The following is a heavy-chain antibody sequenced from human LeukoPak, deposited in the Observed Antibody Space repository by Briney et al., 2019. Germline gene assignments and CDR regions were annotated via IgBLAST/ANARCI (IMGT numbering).Heavy chain of an antibody. CDR3: AREGDGYNFIDY. V-gene: IGHV3-48*01. D-gene: IGHD5-24*01. CDR2: IGTSSSTI. Sequence: GGSLSLSCAASGFTFSSYSMNWVRQAPGKGLEWVSYIGTSSSTIYYADSVKGRFTISRDNAKNSLYLQMNSLRAEDTAVYYCAREGDGYNFIDYWGQGTLVTVSS. CDR1: GFTFSSYS. J-gene: IGHJ4*02.